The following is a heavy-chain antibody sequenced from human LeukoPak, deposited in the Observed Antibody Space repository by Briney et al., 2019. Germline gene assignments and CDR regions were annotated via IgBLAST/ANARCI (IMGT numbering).Heavy chain of an antibody. D-gene: IGHD3-10*01. J-gene: IGHJ3*01. Sequence: KTSGTLSLTCAVSGGSISSSNWWSWVRQPPGKGLEWIGEIYHSGSTNYNPSLKSRVTMSIDTSKNQFSLNLTSVTAADTAVYYCARTDYYGGGIFYYYGSDLWGQGTMVTVSS. CDR1: GGSISSSNW. V-gene: IGHV4-4*02. CDR2: IYHSGST. CDR3: ARTDYYGGGIFYYYGSDL.